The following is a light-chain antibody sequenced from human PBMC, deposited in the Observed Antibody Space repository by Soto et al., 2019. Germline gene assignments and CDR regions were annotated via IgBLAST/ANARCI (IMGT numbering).Light chain of an antibody. CDR3: QQYGSSPRT. J-gene: IGKJ1*01. CDR2: GAS. CDR1: KSVRSDY. Sequence: EIVLTQSPGTLSLSPGERATLSCRASKSVRSDYLAWYQQKPGQAPRLHIYGASTRATGIPDRFTGSGSGIDFTLTISRLEPEDFAVYYCQQYGSSPRTFGQGTKVEIK. V-gene: IGKV3-20*01.